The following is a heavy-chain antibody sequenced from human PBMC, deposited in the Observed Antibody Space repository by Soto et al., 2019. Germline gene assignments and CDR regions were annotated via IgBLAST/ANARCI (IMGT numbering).Heavy chain of an antibody. CDR2: IWYDGSNK. CDR3: ATYCSGGSCYSVYYYYGMDV. CDR1: GFTFSSYG. J-gene: IGHJ6*02. Sequence: QVQLVESGGGVVQPGRSLRLSCAASGFTFSSYGMHWVRQAPGKGLEWVAVIWYDGSNKYYADSVKGRFTISRDNSKNTLYLQMNSLRAEDTAVYYCATYCSGGSCYSVYYYYGMDVWGQGTTVTVSS. V-gene: IGHV3-33*01. D-gene: IGHD2-15*01.